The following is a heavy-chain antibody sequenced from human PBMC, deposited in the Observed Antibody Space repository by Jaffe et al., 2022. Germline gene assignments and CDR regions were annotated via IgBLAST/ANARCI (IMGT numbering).Heavy chain of an antibody. CDR3: AREAQYSSRGWGDYYYYYMDV. J-gene: IGHJ6*03. V-gene: IGHV1-69*01. D-gene: IGHD6-13*01. CDR2: IIPIFGTA. Sequence: QVQLVQSGAEVKKPGSSVKVSCKASGGTFSSYAISWVRQAPGQGLEWMGGIIPIFGTANYAQKFQGRVTITADESTSTAYMELSSLRSEDTAVYYCAREAQYSSRGWGDYYYYYMDVWGKGTTVTVSS. CDR1: GGTFSSYA.